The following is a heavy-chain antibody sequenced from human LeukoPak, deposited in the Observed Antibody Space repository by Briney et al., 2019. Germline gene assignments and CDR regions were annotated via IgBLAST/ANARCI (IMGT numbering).Heavy chain of an antibody. D-gene: IGHD4-11*01. CDR1: DDSITMYY. J-gene: IGHJ6*03. Sequence: SETLSLTCSVSDDSITMYYWTWIRQPPGKGLEWIGYVDHTGSTKFNPSLNGRVSISRDTSKNFFSLRLRSVTAADTAVYFCARGRVSSSTWYSTYYYFFYMDFWGKGTTVTVSS. CDR3: ARGRVSSSTWYSTYYYFFYMDF. V-gene: IGHV4-59*01. CDR2: VDHTGST.